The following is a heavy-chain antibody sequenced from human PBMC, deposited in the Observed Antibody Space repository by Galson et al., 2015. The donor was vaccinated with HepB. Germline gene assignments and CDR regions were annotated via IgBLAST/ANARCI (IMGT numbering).Heavy chain of an antibody. V-gene: IGHV3-23*01. Sequence: SLRLSCSASGFTSSRYVISWVRQAPGKGLEWVSAISGSGGGTYYADSVKGRFTISRDNSKSTPYLQMNSLRAEDTAVYYCARDPRGTYGAFDIWGQGTMVAVSS. CDR2: ISGSGGGT. CDR3: ARDPRGTYGAFDI. CDR1: GFTSSRYV. D-gene: IGHD1-26*01. J-gene: IGHJ3*02.